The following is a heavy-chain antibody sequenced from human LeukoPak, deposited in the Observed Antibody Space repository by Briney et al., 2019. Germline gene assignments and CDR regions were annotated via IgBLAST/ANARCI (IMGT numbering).Heavy chain of an antibody. J-gene: IGHJ4*02. D-gene: IGHD6-13*01. CDR1: GYRFTTYW. CDR3: ARRTTSSWYDFDY. CDR2: IYPGDSDT. Sequence: GESLKISCEASGYRFTTYWIGWVRQMPGKGLEWMGIIYPGDSDTRYSPSFQGQVIISADKSISTAYLQLSSLKASDTAMYYCARRTTSSWYDFDYWGQGTLVTVSS. V-gene: IGHV5-51*01.